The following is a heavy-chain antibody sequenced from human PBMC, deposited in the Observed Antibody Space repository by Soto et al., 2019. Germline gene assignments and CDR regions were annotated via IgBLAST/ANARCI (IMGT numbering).Heavy chain of an antibody. Sequence: EVQLVESGGGLVQPGGSLRLSCVAFEFTFKNYGMNWVRQAPGKGLGWVSYISSSSSSIDYADSVKGRFTISRDNAKRSTYLHMNGLREEDTAVYYCARGGSERPGYWGQGTLVTVSS. D-gene: IGHD6-25*01. J-gene: IGHJ4*02. CDR2: ISSSSSSI. V-gene: IGHV3-48*02. CDR1: EFTFKNYG. CDR3: ARGGSERPGY.